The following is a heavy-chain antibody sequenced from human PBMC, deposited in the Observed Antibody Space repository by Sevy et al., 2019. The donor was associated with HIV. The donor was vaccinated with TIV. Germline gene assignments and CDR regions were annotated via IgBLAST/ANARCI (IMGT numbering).Heavy chain of an antibody. CDR1: GFIFGNHA. Sequence: GSLRLSCAASGFIFGNHAMSWVRQAPGKGLEWVSGITSSGSTTYYVDSVKGRFTISRDNSKNTLYLQMNSLRAEDTAVYYCAKDLGWPLWGQGTLVTVSS. CDR3: AKDLGWPL. V-gene: IGHV3-23*01. D-gene: IGHD2-15*01. CDR2: ITSSGSTT. J-gene: IGHJ4*02.